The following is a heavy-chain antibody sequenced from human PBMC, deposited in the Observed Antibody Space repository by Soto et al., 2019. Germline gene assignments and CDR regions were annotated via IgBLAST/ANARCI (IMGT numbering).Heavy chain of an antibody. CDR3: ARDQRYYGSGSYYSDS. V-gene: IGHV1-18*04. D-gene: IGHD3-10*01. J-gene: IGHJ4*02. Sequence: QVQLVQSGPEVKKPGASVKVSCKTSGYVYISYGISWVRQAPGHGLEWVGWSSAYTGKADYAQKFQGRVTMTTETSTSTAFLELRSLRSDDTAVYYCARDQRYYGSGSYYSDSWGQGTLVTVSS. CDR1: GYVYISYG. CDR2: SSAYTGKA.